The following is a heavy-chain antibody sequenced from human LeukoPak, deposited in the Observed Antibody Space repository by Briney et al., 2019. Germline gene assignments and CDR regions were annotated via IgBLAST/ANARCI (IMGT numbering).Heavy chain of an antibody. J-gene: IGHJ6*02. CDR2: ISGSGGST. D-gene: IGHD2-2*01. Sequence: GGSLRLSCAASGFTFSSYAMSWVRQAPGKGLEWVPAISGSGGSTYYADSVKGRFTISRDNSKNTLYLQMNSLRAEDTAVYYCAKSVYYCSSTSCSNYYYYGMDVWGQGATVTVSS. CDR3: AKSVYYCSSTSCSNYYYYGMDV. CDR1: GFTFSSYA. V-gene: IGHV3-23*01.